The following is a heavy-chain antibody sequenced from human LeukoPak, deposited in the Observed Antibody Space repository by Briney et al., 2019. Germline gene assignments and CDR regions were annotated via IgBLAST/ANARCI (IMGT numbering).Heavy chain of an antibody. CDR1: GYTFTIYD. V-gene: IGHV1-8*01. J-gene: IGHJ3*02. CDR3: ASSSLDCSGGSCYLKRAFDI. D-gene: IGHD2-15*01. CDR2: MNPNSGNT. Sequence: ASVTVSFTASGYTFTIYDINWVRQATGQGLEWMGWMNPNSGNTGYAQKFQGRVTMTRNTSISTAYVELSSLRSEDTAVYYCASSSLDCSGGSCYLKRAFDIWGQGTMVTVAS.